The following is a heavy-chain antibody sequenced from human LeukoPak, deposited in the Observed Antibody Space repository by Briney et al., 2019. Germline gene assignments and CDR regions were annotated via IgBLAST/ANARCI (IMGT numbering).Heavy chain of an antibody. CDR2: IYPGDSDT. CDR3: ARLVYSNIPSFDY. Sequence: GEFLKISCKGSCYSFTNYWIGLGRPMARERLGLMGIIYPGDSDTRYSPSFQGQVTISADKSISTAYLQWSSLKASDTAMYYCARLVYSNIPSFDYWGQGTLVTVSS. V-gene: IGHV5-51*01. CDR1: CYSFTNYW. J-gene: IGHJ4*02. D-gene: IGHD4-11*01.